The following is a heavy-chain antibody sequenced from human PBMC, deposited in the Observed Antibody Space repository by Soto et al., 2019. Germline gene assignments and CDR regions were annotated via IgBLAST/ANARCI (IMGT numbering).Heavy chain of an antibody. CDR2: INAGNGNT. J-gene: IGHJ4*02. V-gene: IGHV1-3*01. Sequence: ASVKVSCKASGYTFTSYAMHWVRQAPGQRLEWMGWINAGNGNTKYSQKFQGRVTITRDTSASTAYMKLSSLRSEDTALYYCARGPGGPDGPGDYWGQGTLVTVSS. CDR3: ARGPGGPDGPGDY. D-gene: IGHD2-15*01. CDR1: GYTFTSYA.